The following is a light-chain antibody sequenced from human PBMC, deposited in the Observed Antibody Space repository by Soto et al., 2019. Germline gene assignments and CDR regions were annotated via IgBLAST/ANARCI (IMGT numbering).Light chain of an antibody. V-gene: IGKV1-9*01. CDR2: AAS. Sequence: IQLTQSPSSLSAYVGDRVTITCRASQGISSYLAWYQQKPGKAPKLLIYAASTLQSGVPSRFSGSGSGTDFTLIISSLQPEDFATYYCQQLNSYPYTFGQGTKLEIK. J-gene: IGKJ2*01. CDR1: QGISSY. CDR3: QQLNSYPYT.